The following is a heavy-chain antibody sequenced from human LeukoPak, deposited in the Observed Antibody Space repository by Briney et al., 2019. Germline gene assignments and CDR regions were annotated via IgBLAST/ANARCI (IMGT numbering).Heavy chain of an antibody. CDR1: RFTFGDYA. D-gene: IGHD2-2*01. CDR2: ISGSGGGT. J-gene: IGHJ3*02. Sequence: GGSLRLSCAASRFTFGDYAMNWVRQAPGKGLEWVSVISGSGGGTFYADSVRGRFTISRDNSKNTLFLQMNSLRAEDTAKYYCAKNRRCSSTSCYDALDIWGQGTMVTVSS. CDR3: AKNRRCSSTSCYDALDI. V-gene: IGHV3-23*01.